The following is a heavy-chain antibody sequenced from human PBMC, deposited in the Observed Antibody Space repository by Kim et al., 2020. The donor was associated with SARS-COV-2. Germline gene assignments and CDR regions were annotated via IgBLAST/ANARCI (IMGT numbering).Heavy chain of an antibody. CDR2: ISCDGSNK. D-gene: IGHD3-22*01. CDR1: GFTFSSYA. Sequence: GGSLRLSCAASGFTFSSYAMHWVRQAPGKGLEWVAVISCDGSNKYYADSVKGRFTISRDNSKNTLYLQMNSLRAEDTAVYYCARDLCSTMIVVVHWLGYWGQGSLVTVSS. V-gene: IGHV3-30*04. CDR3: ARDLCSTMIVVVHWLGY. J-gene: IGHJ4*02.